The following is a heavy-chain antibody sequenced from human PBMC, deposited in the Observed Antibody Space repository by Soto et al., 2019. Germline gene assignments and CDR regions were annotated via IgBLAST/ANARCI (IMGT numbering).Heavy chain of an antibody. D-gene: IGHD5-12*01. CDR1: RFDVSDNY. J-gene: IGHJ4*02. CDR3: ATRTITLPH. Sequence: GGSLRLSCAASRFDVSDNYMSWVRQAPGKGLEFVSLIYSGGTTSYADSVKGRFTISRDNSKNTLYLQMNNLRAEDTAVYYCATRTITLPHWGQGTLVTVSS. V-gene: IGHV3-66*01. CDR2: IYSGGTT.